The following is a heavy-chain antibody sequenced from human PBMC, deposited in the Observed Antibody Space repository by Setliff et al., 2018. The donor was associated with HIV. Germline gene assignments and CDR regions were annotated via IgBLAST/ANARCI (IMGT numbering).Heavy chain of an antibody. D-gene: IGHD3-3*01. CDR2: IKQSGRNK. CDR3: VKGQFLEWFNWFDP. J-gene: IGHJ5*02. Sequence: PGGSLRLSCSASGFTFAIYRIKWVRQAPGKGLEWVATIKQSGRNKYYTDSLKCRFTISRDNAKNTLYLQMSSLRSEDTAVYYCVKGQFLEWFNWFDPWGQGTLVTVSS. CDR1: GFTFAIYR. V-gene: IGHV3-7*01.